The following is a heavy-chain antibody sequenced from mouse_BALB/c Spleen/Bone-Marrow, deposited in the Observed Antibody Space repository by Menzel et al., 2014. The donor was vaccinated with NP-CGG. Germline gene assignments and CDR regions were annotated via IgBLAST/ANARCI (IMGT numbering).Heavy chain of an antibody. J-gene: IGHJ3*01. CDR1: GYTFSSYW. Sequence: VQLQQSGTGLMKPGASVKISCKATGYTFSSYWIEWVNQRPGHGLEWIGEILPGSGSTNYNEKFKGKATFTADTSSNTAYMQLSSPTSEDSAVYYCARRGHGFAWFAYWGQGTLVTVSA. D-gene: IGHD1-2*01. V-gene: IGHV1-9*01. CDR3: ARRGHGFAWFAY. CDR2: ILPGSGST.